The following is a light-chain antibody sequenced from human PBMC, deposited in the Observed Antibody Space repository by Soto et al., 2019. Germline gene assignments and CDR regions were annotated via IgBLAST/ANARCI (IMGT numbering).Light chain of an antibody. V-gene: IGKV1-33*01. CDR1: QDISNY. CDR3: QQYDKLPYT. J-gene: IGKJ2*01. CDR2: DAS. Sequence: DIQMTQSPSSLSASVGDRVTITCQASQDISNYLNWYQQKPGKAPSLLIYDASNLKTVVPSRFSGTGSGTDFTFTISGLQPEDIATYYCQQYDKLPYTFGQGTKLEIK.